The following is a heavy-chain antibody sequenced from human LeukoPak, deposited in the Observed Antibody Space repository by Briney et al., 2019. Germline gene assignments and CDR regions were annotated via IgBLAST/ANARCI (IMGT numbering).Heavy chain of an antibody. CDR1: GGSISSSSHY. CDR2: INHSGST. V-gene: IGHV4-39*07. Sequence: SETLSLTCTVSGGSISSSSHYWGWIRQPPGKGLEWIGEINHSGSTNYNPSLKSRVTISVDTSKNQFSLKLSSVTAADTAVYYCARRKGPYTDWGQGTLVTVSS. D-gene: IGHD2-2*02. CDR3: ARRKGPYTD. J-gene: IGHJ4*02.